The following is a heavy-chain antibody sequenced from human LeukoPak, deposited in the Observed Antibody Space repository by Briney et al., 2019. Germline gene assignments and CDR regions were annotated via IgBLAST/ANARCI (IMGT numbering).Heavy chain of an antibody. D-gene: IGHD5-12*01. CDR2: IYYSGIN. V-gene: IGHV4-59*01. Sequence: PSETLSLTCTVSGGSISSFYWSWIRQPPGKGLQWIGYIYYSGINRYNPSLKSRVTISVDTSKNQFSLKLSSVTAADTAVYYCASGGYSGYAFDYWGQGILVTVSS. CDR3: ASGGYSGYAFDY. CDR1: GGSISSFY. J-gene: IGHJ4*02.